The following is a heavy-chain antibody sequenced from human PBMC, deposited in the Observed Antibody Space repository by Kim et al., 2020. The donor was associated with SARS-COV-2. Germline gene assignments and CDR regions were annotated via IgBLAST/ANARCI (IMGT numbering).Heavy chain of an antibody. D-gene: IGHD6-19*01. J-gene: IGHJ4*02. Sequence: GGSLRLSCAASGFTFSSYWMHWVRQAPGKGLVWVSRINSDGSSTSYADSVKGRFTISRDNAKNTLYLQMNSLRAEDTAVYYCARRQAVAGRIDYWGQGTLVTVSS. CDR3: ARRQAVAGRIDY. V-gene: IGHV3-74*01. CDR1: GFTFSSYW. CDR2: INSDGSST.